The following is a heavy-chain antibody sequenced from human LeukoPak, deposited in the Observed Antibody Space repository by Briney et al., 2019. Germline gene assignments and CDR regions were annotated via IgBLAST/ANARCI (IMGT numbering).Heavy chain of an antibody. CDR3: ARARGSGGSGSYSFFDY. CDR2: INWNGGST. CDR1: GFTFDDYG. J-gene: IGHJ4*02. D-gene: IGHD3-10*01. Sequence: PGGSLRLSCAASGFTFDDYGMSWVRQAPGKGLEWVSGINWNGGSTGYADSVKGRFTIYRDNAKNSLYLHMNSLRAEDTALYYCARARGSGGSGSYSFFDYWGQGTLVTVSS. V-gene: IGHV3-20*04.